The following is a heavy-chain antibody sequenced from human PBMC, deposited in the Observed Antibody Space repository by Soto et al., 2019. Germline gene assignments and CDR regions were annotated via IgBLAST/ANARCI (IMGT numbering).Heavy chain of an antibody. CDR1: GFTFSSYA. J-gene: IGHJ4*02. CDR3: ARVTITTDWYYTFDC. V-gene: IGHV3-30-3*01. Sequence: GGSLRLSCAASGFTFSSYAMHWVRQAPGMGLEWVAVISYDGSNKYYADSVKGRFSISRDNSRNTLYLQMNSLRAEDTAVYYCARVTITTDWYYTFDCWGQGNLVTVSS. D-gene: IGHD2-21*02. CDR2: ISYDGSNK.